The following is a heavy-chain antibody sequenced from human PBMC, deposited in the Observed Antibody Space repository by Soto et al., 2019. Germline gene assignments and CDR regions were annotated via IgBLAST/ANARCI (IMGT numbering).Heavy chain of an antibody. Sequence: LVTLSLTCVFSGVSLSTYYWFTWVRQPPGKGLEWIGKMFHSGGADYSPSLKSRVTISADSSKNHFSLRLTAVTAADTAVYYCATGNVDSMLEYWGQGTQVTVSA. D-gene: IGHD3-3*01. CDR1: GVSLSTYYW. CDR3: ATGNVDSMLEY. J-gene: IGHJ4*02. V-gene: IGHV4-4*02. CDR2: MFHSGGA.